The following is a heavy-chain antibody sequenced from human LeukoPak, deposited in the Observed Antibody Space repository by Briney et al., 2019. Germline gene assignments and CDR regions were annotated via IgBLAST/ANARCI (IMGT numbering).Heavy chain of an antibody. CDR2: ISWDGGST. V-gene: IGHV3-43D*03. Sequence: GGSLRLSRAASGFTFDDYAMHWVRQAPGKGLEWVSLISWDGGSTYYADSVKGRFTISRDNSKNSLYLQMNSLRAEDTALYYCAKGHDFWSGPYGGYFDYWGQGTLVTVSS. CDR1: GFTFDDYA. CDR3: AKGHDFWSGPYGGYFDY. D-gene: IGHD3-3*01. J-gene: IGHJ4*02.